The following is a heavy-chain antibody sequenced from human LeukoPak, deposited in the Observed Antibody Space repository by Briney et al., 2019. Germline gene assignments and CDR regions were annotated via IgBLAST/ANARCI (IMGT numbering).Heavy chain of an antibody. CDR2: IYSGGTT. CDR3: ARRDRNKGVDY. D-gene: IGHD2-8*01. CDR1: GFTASNNY. Sequence: GGSLRLSCAVSGFTASNNYMSWVRHAPEKGLEWGSIIYSGGTTYYADSVKGRFTISRDNSKNTLYLQMNSLRAEDTAVYYCARRDRNKGVDYWGQGTLVTVSS. V-gene: IGHV3-53*01. J-gene: IGHJ4*02.